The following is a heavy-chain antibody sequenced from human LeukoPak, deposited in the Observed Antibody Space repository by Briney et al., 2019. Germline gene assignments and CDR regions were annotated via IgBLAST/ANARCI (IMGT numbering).Heavy chain of an antibody. Sequence: PSETLSLTCSVSGGSITNYYWSWIRQPAGKGPEWIGRIFSSGRNNYNPSLQSRLLLSVDPSKNQFSLRLSSVTAADTAVYYCAREAGDYDASGYPPSPYYFDLWGQGTLVTVSS. D-gene: IGHD3-22*01. CDR2: IFSSGRN. CDR1: GGSITNYY. J-gene: IGHJ4*02. V-gene: IGHV4-4*07. CDR3: AREAGDYDASGYPPSPYYFDL.